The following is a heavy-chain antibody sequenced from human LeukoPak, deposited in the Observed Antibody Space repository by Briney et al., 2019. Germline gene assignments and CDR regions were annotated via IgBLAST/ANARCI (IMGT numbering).Heavy chain of an antibody. Sequence: GGSLRLSCAVSGSTFSSYGMNWVRQAPEEGLGWVASISSRSSTIHYADSVKGRFTIFRDNAMNSLHLQMDSLRAEDTAVYSCARSRYYGSGSPDAFDGWGHGTMVTVSS. CDR3: ARSRYYGSGSPDAFDG. D-gene: IGHD3-10*01. CDR2: ISSRSSTI. J-gene: IGHJ3*01. V-gene: IGHV3-48*01. CDR1: GSTFSSYG.